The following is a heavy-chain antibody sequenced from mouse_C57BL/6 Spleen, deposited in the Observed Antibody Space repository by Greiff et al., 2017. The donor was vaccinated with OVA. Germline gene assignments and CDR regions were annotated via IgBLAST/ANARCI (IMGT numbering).Heavy chain of an antibody. J-gene: IGHJ2*01. Sequence: EVQGVESGGDLVKPGGSLKLSCAASGFTFSRYGMSWVRQTPDKRLEWVATISSGGSYTYYPDSVKGRFTISRDNAKNTLYLQMSSLKSEDTAMYYCARHYYGYYFDYWGQGTTLTVSS. CDR3: ARHYYGYYFDY. D-gene: IGHD1-1*01. CDR1: GFTFSRYG. CDR2: ISSGGSYT. V-gene: IGHV5-6*01.